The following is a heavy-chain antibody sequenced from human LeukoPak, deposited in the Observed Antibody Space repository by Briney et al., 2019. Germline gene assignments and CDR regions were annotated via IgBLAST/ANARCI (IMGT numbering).Heavy chain of an antibody. D-gene: IGHD6-19*01. J-gene: IGHJ4*02. CDR2: IFGSGGST. Sequence: GGSLRLSCAASGFTFNSYAMYWVRQAPGKGLEWVSGIFGSGGSTHYADSVKGRFTISRDNSKNTVYLQMNSLRAEDTAVYYCAKTTTGYSSGRFPGWPVDYWGQGTLVTVSS. CDR3: AKTTTGYSSGRFPGWPVDY. V-gene: IGHV3-23*01. CDR1: GFTFNSYA.